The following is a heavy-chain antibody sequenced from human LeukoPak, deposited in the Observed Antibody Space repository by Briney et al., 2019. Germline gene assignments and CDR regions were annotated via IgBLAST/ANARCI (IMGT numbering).Heavy chain of an antibody. J-gene: IGHJ4*02. CDR1: GFTFSSYS. D-gene: IGHD3-10*01. CDR2: ISSSSSYI. CDR3: VRSGGGTMVRGVKGNYFDY. V-gene: IGHV3-21*01. Sequence: GGSLRLSCAASGFTFSSYSMNWVRQAPGKGLEWVSSISSSSSYIYYADSVKGRFTISRDNAKNSLYLQMNSLRAEDTAVYYCVRSGGGTMVRGVKGNYFDYWGQGTLVTVSS.